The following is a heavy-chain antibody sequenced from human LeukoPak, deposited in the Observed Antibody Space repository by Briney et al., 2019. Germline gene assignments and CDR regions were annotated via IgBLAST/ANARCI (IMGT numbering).Heavy chain of an antibody. D-gene: IGHD3-22*01. CDR2: IYSSGSA. Sequence: SETLSLTCTVSGASINNNFWTWIRQPPGKGLEWIGYIYSSGSANYNPSLKSRVIISGDTSKNQISLNLTSVIAADTAVYFCARHRDYYDTRGHGTLVTVSS. CDR1: GASINNNF. CDR3: ARHRDYYDT. J-gene: IGHJ4*01. V-gene: IGHV4-59*08.